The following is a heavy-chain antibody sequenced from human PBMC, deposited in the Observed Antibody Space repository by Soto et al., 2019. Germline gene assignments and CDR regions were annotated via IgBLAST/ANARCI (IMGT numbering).Heavy chain of an antibody. V-gene: IGHV1-2*04. D-gene: IGHD2-2*01. CDR3: ARDSLGYCSSTSCYESSYYGMDV. CDR2: INPNSGGT. J-gene: IGHJ6*02. Sequence: GASVKVSCKASGYTSTGYYMHWVRQAPGQGLEWMGWINPNSGGTNYAQKFQGWVTMTRDTSISTAYMELSRLRSDDTAVYYCARDSLGYCSSTSCYESSYYGMDVRGQGTTVTVSS. CDR1: GYTSTGYY.